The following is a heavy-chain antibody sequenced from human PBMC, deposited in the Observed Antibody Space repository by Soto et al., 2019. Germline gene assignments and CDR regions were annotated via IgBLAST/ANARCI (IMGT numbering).Heavy chain of an antibody. CDR3: ARYCSSTSCYLSIAAAGYFDY. D-gene: IGHD2-2*01. CDR2: ISAYNGNT. Sequence: ASVKVSCKASGYTFTSYGISWVRQAPGQGLEWMGWISAYNGNTNYAQKLQGRVTMTTDTSTSTAYMELRSLRSDDTAVYYCARYCSSTSCYLSIAAAGYFDYWGQGTLVTVSS. CDR1: GYTFTSYG. V-gene: IGHV1-18*01. J-gene: IGHJ4*02.